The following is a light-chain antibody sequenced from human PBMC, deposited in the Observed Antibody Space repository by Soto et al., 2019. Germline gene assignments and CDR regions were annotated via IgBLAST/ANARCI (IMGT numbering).Light chain of an antibody. CDR1: QSVSSN. CDR3: QPYNSWPPWT. Sequence: EIVMTQSPATLSVSPGERATLSCRASQSVSSNLAWYQQKPGQAPRLLISGASTRATGIPARFSGSGSGTDFTLTISSLQSEDFAVYYCQPYNSWPPWTFGQGTKVEIK. V-gene: IGKV3-15*01. J-gene: IGKJ1*01. CDR2: GAS.